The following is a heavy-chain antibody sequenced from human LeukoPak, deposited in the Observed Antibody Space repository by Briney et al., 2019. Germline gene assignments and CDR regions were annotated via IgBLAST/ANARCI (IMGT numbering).Heavy chain of an antibody. J-gene: IGHJ4*02. Sequence: GGSLRLSCAASGFIFSNYWMHWVRQAPGKGLVWVSHINSDGSGTSYADSVKGRFTISRDNAKNTLYVQMNSLRAEDTAVYYCARTTYSSGWTMDNWGPGTLVTVSS. V-gene: IGHV3-74*01. CDR3: ARTTYSSGWTMDN. CDR2: INSDGSGT. D-gene: IGHD6-19*01. CDR1: GFIFSNYW.